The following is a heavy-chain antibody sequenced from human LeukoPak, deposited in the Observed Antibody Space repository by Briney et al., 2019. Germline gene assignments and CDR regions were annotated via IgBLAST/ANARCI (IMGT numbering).Heavy chain of an antibody. V-gene: IGHV4-34*01. CDR1: GGSFRRYY. D-gene: IGHD1-26*01. Sequence: PSDTESLTCAVCGGSFRRYYWIWIRQPPAKGLEWMGEINHSGSTNYNPSLTSQVTISVDTSKNQFFLKLGSVTAADTAGYYLARTYSGRYRSNWFDPWGQGTLVTVSS. CDR3: ARTYSGRYRSNWFDP. CDR2: INHSGST. J-gene: IGHJ5*02.